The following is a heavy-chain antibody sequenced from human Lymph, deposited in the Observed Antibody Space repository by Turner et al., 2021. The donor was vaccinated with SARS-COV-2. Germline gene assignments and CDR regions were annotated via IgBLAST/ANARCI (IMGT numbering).Heavy chain of an antibody. CDR1: GFTLDDYA. CDR3: AKDLAGTYYSAFDY. V-gene: IGHV3-9*01. CDR2: INWSGGSI. D-gene: IGHD1-26*01. J-gene: IGHJ4*02. Sequence: EVQLVESGGGLVQTGRSLRLSCDASGFTLDDYAMHWVRQAPWKGLDWVSGINWSGGSIAYADSVKGRFTISRDNPKNSLYLQMNSLRAEDTAFYYCAKDLAGTYYSAFDYWGQGTLVTVSS.